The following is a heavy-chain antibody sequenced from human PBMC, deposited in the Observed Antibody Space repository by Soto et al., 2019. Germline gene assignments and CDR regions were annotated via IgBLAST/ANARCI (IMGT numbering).Heavy chain of an antibody. D-gene: IGHD2-15*01. V-gene: IGHV4-31*03. Sequence: QVQLQESGPGLVKPSQTLSLICTVSGGSISSGGYYWSWIRQHPGKGLEWIGYIYYSGSTYYNPSLKSRVTVSVDTSNNQVSLKLSSVTAADTALYYCARGRYCSGGSCYSQSFFDIWGQGTMVTFSS. CDR1: GGSISSGGYY. CDR3: ARGRYCSGGSCYSQSFFDI. J-gene: IGHJ3*02. CDR2: IYYSGST.